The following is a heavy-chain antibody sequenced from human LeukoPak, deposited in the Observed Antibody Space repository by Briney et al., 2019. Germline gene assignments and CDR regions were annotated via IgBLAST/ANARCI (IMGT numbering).Heavy chain of an antibody. V-gene: IGHV4-39*07. CDR1: GGSISSGDDY. Sequence: PSETLSLTCTVSGGSISSGDDYWNWIRQPPGKGLEWIGSIYYSGSTYYNPSLKSRVTISVDTSKNQFSLKLSSVTAADTAVYYCARDDYGDSPFDYWGQGTLVTVSS. D-gene: IGHD4-17*01. CDR2: IYYSGST. CDR3: ARDDYGDSPFDY. J-gene: IGHJ4*02.